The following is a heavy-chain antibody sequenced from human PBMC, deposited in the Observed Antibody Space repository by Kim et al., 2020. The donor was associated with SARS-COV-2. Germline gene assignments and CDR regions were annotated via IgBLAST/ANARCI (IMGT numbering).Heavy chain of an antibody. CDR3: AKLVVAPPVGSFDY. CDR2: ISGGGAYT. J-gene: IGHJ4*02. V-gene: IGHV3-23*01. CDR1: GFTINKFA. Sequence: GGSLRLSCAASGFTINKFAMSWVRQAPGKGLEWVSLISGGGAYTYYTDSVKGRFTISRDDSKSTLYLQMNGLRPDDTAVYYCAKLVVAPPVGSFDYWDQG. D-gene: IGHD2-15*01.